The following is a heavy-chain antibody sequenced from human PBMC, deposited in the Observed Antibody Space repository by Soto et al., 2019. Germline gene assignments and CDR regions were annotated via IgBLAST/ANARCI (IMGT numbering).Heavy chain of an antibody. D-gene: IGHD4-17*01. CDR3: ARVGYGDYLYYYYGMAV. J-gene: IGHJ6*02. CDR1: GGSFSGYY. CDR2: INHSGST. Sequence: SETLSLTCAVYGGSFSGYYWSWIRQPPGKGMEWIGEINHSGSTNYNPSLKSRVTISVDTSKNQFSLKLSSVTAADTAVYYCARVGYGDYLYYYYGMAVWGQGTTVTVSS. V-gene: IGHV4-34*01.